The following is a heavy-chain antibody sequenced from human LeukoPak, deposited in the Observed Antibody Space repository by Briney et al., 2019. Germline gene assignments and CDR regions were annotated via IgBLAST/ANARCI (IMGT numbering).Heavy chain of an antibody. D-gene: IGHD1-26*01. CDR2: IRYDGSK. Sequence: GGSLRLSCAASGFIFSSYGMHWLRPARGKGLGRVAFIRYDGSKYYADAVKGRFTISRDNSKNTAYLQMNSLRTEDTAVYYCAKDQTPRDSGRYGFDYWGQGTLVTVSS. J-gene: IGHJ4*02. CDR3: AKDQTPRDSGRYGFDY. V-gene: IGHV3-30*02. CDR1: GFIFSSYG.